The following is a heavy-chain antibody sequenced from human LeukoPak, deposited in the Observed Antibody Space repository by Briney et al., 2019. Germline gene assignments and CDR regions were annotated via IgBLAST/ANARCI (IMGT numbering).Heavy chain of an antibody. CDR2: ISYDGSNK. D-gene: IGHD3-22*01. J-gene: IGHJ4*02. V-gene: IGHV3-30*18. CDR1: GFSFSGYG. CDR3: AKDQGYYDSSGCYDY. Sequence: GGSLRLSCAASGFSFSGYGMHWVRQAPGKGLEWVAVISYDGSNKYYADSVKGRFTISRDNSKNTLYLQMNSLRAEDTAVYYCAKDQGYYDSSGCYDYWGQGTLVTVSS.